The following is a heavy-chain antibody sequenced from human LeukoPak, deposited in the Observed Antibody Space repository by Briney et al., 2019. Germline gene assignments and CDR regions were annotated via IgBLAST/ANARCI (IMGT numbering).Heavy chain of an antibody. Sequence: PGGSLRLSCAASGFTFSSYSMTWVRQAPGKGLEWVSSISSSSYIYYADSVKGRFTISRDNAKNSLYLQMNSLRAEDTAVYYCARDRTYGSGSYYTPPFFDYWGQGTLVTVSS. CDR1: GFTFSSYS. V-gene: IGHV3-21*01. D-gene: IGHD3-10*01. CDR3: ARDRTYGSGSYYTPPFFDY. J-gene: IGHJ4*02. CDR2: ISSSSYI.